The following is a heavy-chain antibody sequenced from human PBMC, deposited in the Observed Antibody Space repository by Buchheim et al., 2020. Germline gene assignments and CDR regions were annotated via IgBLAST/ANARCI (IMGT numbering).Heavy chain of an antibody. D-gene: IGHD7-27*01. CDR2: IYYSGST. V-gene: IGHV4-59*01. CDR1: GGSISSYY. CDR3: ARGPGDFYYYGMDV. J-gene: IGHJ6*02. Sequence: QVQLQESGPGLVKPSETLSLTCTVSGGSISSYYWSWIRQPPGKGLEWIGYIYYSGSTNYNPSLKSRVTISVDTSKNQFSLKLSSVTAADTAVYYCARGPGDFYYYGMDVLGQGTT.